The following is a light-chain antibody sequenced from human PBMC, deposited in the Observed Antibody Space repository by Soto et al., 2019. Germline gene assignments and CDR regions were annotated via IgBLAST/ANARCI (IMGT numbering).Light chain of an antibody. CDR3: QESYSTPSWT. Sequence: DIQMTQSPSSLSASVGDRVTITCRVCQSIGRYLNWYQQRQGKAPKLLIYAASNLQSGVPSRFSASGSGTDFTLIISSLQPEDCATYYCQESYSTPSWTFGQGTKVEIK. V-gene: IGKV1-39*01. CDR1: QSIGRY. J-gene: IGKJ1*01. CDR2: AAS.